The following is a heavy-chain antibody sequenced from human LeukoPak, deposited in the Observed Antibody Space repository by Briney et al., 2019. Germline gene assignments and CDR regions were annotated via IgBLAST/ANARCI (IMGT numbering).Heavy chain of an antibody. J-gene: IGHJ3*02. CDR2: ILSDGSKE. CDR1: GFTFSSYG. V-gene: IGHV3-33*06. Sequence: PGGSLRLSCAASGFTFSSYGMHWVRQAPGKGLDWVAVILSDGSKEFYTDSVKGRFTISRDNSKNTLYLQMNSLRAEDTAVYYCAKDHLYYGDYGAFDIWGQGTMVTVSS. CDR3: AKDHLYYGDYGAFDI. D-gene: IGHD4-17*01.